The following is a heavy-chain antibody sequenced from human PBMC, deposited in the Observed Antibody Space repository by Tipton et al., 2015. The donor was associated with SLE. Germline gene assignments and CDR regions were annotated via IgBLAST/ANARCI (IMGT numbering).Heavy chain of an antibody. CDR2: INHSVGT. CDR1: GGSFSVND. Sequence: TLSLTCAVSGGSFSVNDLDRIRQSPGKGLEWIGEINHSVGTNYNPSLKSRVTISVDTSKSQFSLKLNSVTAADTAVYYCARRTFRRIGMVQGVTRWYFDLWGRGTLVSVSS. CDR3: ARRTFRRIGMVQGVTRWYFDL. V-gene: IGHV4-34*01. J-gene: IGHJ2*01. D-gene: IGHD3-10*01.